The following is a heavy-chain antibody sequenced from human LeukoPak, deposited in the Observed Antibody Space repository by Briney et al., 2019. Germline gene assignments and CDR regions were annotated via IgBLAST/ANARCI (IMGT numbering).Heavy chain of an antibody. CDR2: INPNTGGT. D-gene: IGHD6-13*01. V-gene: IGHV1-2*02. J-gene: IGHJ3*01. Sequence: VASVKVSCKTSGFTFTGYYIYWVRQAPGQGLEWMGWINPNTGGTNYAQKFQARVTMTRDTSISTAYMELSRLTSDETAVYYCARDWGRAAAPGWGQGTLVTVSS. CDR1: GFTFTGYY. CDR3: ARDWGRAAAPG.